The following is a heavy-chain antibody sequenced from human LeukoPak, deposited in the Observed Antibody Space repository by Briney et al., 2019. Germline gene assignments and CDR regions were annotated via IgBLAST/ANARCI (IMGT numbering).Heavy chain of an antibody. CDR2: IKQDGSEK. CDR1: GFTFSSFA. V-gene: IGHV3-7*03. D-gene: IGHD2-15*01. J-gene: IGHJ5*02. Sequence: GGSLRLSCAASGFTFSSFAMSWVRQAPGKGLEWVANIKQDGSEKYYVDSVKGGFTISRDNANDSVYLQMNSLRPEDTAVYYCASSYWRGNCLVSWGEGTLVTVS. CDR3: ASSYWRGNCLVS.